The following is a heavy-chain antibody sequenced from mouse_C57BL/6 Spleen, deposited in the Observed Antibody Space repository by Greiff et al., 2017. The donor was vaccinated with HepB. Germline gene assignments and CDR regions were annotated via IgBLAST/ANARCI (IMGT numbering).Heavy chain of an antibody. Sequence: QVQLQQPGAELVRPGSSVKLSCKASGYTFTSYWMDWVKQRPGQGLEWIGNIYPSDSETHYNQKFKDKATLTVDKSSSTAYMQLSSLTSEDSAVYYWATTVVATRAMDYWGQGTSVTVSS. V-gene: IGHV1-61*01. D-gene: IGHD1-1*01. J-gene: IGHJ4*01. CDR3: ATTVVATRAMDY. CDR1: GYTFTSYW. CDR2: IYPSDSET.